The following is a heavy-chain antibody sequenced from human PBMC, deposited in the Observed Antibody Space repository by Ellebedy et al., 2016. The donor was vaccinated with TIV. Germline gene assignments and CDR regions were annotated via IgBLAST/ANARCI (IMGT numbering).Heavy chain of an antibody. CDR2: ISSSGTSV. CDR1: GFIFSDYR. J-gene: IGHJ3*02. CDR3: ARGGYDHAFDI. V-gene: IGHV3-21*01. Sequence: GESLKISXVASGFIFSDYRMNWVRQAPGKGLEWVSSISSSGTSVYDADSLKGRFTISRDNAKNTLFVQMNRLRAEDTAVYYCARGGYDHAFDIWGQGTMVTVSS. D-gene: IGHD1-14*01.